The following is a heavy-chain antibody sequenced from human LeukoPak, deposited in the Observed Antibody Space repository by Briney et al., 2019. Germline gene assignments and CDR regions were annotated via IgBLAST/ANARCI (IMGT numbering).Heavy chain of an antibody. CDR1: DGCSNGYY. CDR2: MYSGGTT. J-gene: IGHJ3*02. CDR3: ARHSAHSSTNDAFDI. Sequence: PSDTLSVNCIVTDGCSNGYYWRWMPQPPGTSLHAIGHMYSGGTTKYSPSLKSRVTISEDTSKNQFSLKLTSVTAADTAVYYCARHSAHSSTNDAFDIWGQGTMVTVSS. V-gene: IGHV4-59*07. D-gene: IGHD6-13*01.